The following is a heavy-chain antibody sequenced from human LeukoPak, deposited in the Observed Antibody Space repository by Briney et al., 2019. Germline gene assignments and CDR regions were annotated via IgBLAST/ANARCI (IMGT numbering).Heavy chain of an antibody. CDR3: ARPLSQAYDI. CDR2: IYYDGTT. V-gene: IGHV4-39*01. CDR1: GDSISSGSYY. Sequence: PSQTLSLTCTVSGDSISSGSYYWDWIRRPPGKGLEWIGHIYYDGTTSYAPSLKSRVTISLDTSKNQFSLKLTSVTAADTAVYYCARPLSQAYDIWGQGTTVIVSS. J-gene: IGHJ3*02.